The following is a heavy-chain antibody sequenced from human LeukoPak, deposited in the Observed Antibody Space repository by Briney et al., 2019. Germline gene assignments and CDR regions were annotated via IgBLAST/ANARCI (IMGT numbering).Heavy chain of an antibody. V-gene: IGHV3-30-3*01. CDR3: ARDQGFRTLDY. CDR2: ISYDGSNK. D-gene: IGHD2-15*01. CDR1: GFTFSSYA. Sequence: GGSLRLSCAASGFTFSSYAMHWVRQAPGKGLEWVAVISYDGSNKYYADSVKGRFTISRDNAKNALYLQMNSLRAEDTAVFYCARDQGFRTLDYWGQGTLVTVSS. J-gene: IGHJ4*02.